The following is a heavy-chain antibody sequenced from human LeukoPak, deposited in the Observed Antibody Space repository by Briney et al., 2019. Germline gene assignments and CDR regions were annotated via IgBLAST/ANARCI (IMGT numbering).Heavy chain of an antibody. J-gene: IGHJ2*01. D-gene: IGHD3-10*01. CDR1: GFSVCAKY. V-gene: IGHV3-53*01. CDR2: LYSGGGT. CDR3: ARVGDHYHWYLDV. Sequence: PGGSLTVSCAGTGFSVCAKYMNWVRQAPGKGVEWVSVLYSGGGTYYSDSVKGRFTVSRDSSKNTLYLHMNSLRVEDTAVYYCARVGDHYHWYLDVWGRGTLVTVSS.